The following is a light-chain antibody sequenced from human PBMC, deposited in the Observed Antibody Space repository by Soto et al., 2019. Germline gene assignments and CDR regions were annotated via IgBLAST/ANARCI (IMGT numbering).Light chain of an antibody. CDR2: DVT. CDR1: SSDVGSYNL. J-gene: IGLJ1*01. V-gene: IGLV2-23*02. Sequence: ALTQPASVSGSLGQSITISCTGTSSDVGSYNLVSWYQQHPGKAPKLMIYDVTKRPSGVSDRFSGSRSGNTASLTISGLQAEDESDYYCCSYASSSTYVFGSGTKVTV. CDR3: CSYASSSTYV.